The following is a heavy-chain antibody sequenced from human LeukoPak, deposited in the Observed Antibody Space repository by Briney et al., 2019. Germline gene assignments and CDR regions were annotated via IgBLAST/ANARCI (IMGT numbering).Heavy chain of an antibody. D-gene: IGHD4-17*01. CDR2: ISSGSSAI. J-gene: IGHJ4*02. Sequence: GGSLRLSCAASGFTFTTYSMTWVRQAPGEGLERVSIISSGSSAIFSADALKGRFTISRDDAKNLLYLDMNSLRAEDTAVYYCARGHTAVTRHFDFWGQGTLVTVSS. CDR3: ARGHTAVTRHFDF. CDR1: GFTFTTYS. V-gene: IGHV3-21*01.